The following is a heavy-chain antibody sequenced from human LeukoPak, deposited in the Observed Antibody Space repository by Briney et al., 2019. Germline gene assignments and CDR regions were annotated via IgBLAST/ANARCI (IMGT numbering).Heavy chain of an antibody. CDR2: IHYTGST. Sequence: SETLTLTCTVSGGSISSYYWSWIRQPPGKGLECIGYIHYTGSTNYNPSLKSRVTISVDTSKNQFSLKLNSVTAADTAVYYCARGGYYGSGNDFRFDPWGQGTLVTVSS. D-gene: IGHD3-10*01. CDR1: GGSISSYY. CDR3: ARGGYYGSGNDFRFDP. V-gene: IGHV4-59*01. J-gene: IGHJ5*02.